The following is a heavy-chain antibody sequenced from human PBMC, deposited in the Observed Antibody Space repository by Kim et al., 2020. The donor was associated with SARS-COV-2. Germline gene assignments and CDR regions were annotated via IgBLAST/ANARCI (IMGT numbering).Heavy chain of an antibody. J-gene: IGHJ4*02. CDR3: AKGAKRGTVTTICDY. D-gene: IGHD4-17*01. V-gene: IGHV3-30*02. Sequence: DSVKGRCTISRDNSKNTLYLQMNSMRAEDTAVYYCAKGAKRGTVTTICDYWGQGTLVTVSS.